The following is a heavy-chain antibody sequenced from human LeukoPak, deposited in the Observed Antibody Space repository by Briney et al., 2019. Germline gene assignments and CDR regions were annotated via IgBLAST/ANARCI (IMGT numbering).Heavy chain of an antibody. CDR1: GFTFSSYT. CDR3: ARGTYDSSGYYPSYYYYYMDV. V-gene: IGHV3-21*01. D-gene: IGHD3-22*01. Sequence: GGSLRLSCAASGFTFSSYTMKWVRQAPGKGLEWVSSIKGRFTISRDNAKNSLYLQMNSLRAEDTAVYYCARGTYDSSGYYPSYYYYYMDVWGKGTTVTVSS. CDR2: I. J-gene: IGHJ6*03.